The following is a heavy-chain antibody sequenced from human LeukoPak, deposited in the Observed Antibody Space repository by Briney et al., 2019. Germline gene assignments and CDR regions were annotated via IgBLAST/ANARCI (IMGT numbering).Heavy chain of an antibody. CDR2: ISSSSSYT. Sequence: GGSLRLSCAASGFTFSDYYMSWIRQAPGKGLEWVSYISSSSSYTNYADSVKGRFTISRDSAKNSLYLQMNSLRAEDTAVYYCARDRGHGFTYYFDYWGQGTLVTVSS. CDR1: GFTFSDYY. CDR3: ARDRGHGFTYYFDY. J-gene: IGHJ4*02. D-gene: IGHD4-17*01. V-gene: IGHV3-11*06.